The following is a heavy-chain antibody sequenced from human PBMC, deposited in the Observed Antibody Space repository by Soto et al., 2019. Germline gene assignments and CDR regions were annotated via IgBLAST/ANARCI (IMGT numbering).Heavy chain of an antibody. D-gene: IGHD6-19*01. V-gene: IGHV1-2*04. CDR1: GYTFTGYY. CDR3: ARSSRTHLYGQWLGRYYYGMDV. CDR2: INPNSGGT. J-gene: IGHJ6*02. Sequence: ASVKVSCTACGYTFTGYYMHCVRQAPGQGLEWMGWINPNSGGTNYAQKFQGWVTMTRDTSISTAYMELSRLRSDDTAVYYCARSSRTHLYGQWLGRYYYGMDVWGQGTTVTVSS.